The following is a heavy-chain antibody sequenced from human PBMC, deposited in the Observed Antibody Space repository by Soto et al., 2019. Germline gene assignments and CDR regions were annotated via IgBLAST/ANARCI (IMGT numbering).Heavy chain of an antibody. CDR2: ISDSGDRT. Sequence: GGSLRLSCASSGFTLSMSAVNWVRQAPGKGLEWVSYISDSGDRTYYADSVKGRFTISRDRSKNTVSLQMDGLRAEDTAVYYGAKDRGIIVKAGDAFDVWGQGTKVTVSS. CDR1: GFTLSMSA. V-gene: IGHV3-23*01. J-gene: IGHJ3*01. D-gene: IGHD3-16*02. CDR3: AKDRGIIVKAGDAFDV.